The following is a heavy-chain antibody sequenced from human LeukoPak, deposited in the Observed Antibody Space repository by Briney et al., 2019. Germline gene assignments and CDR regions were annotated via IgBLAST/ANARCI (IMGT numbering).Heavy chain of an antibody. J-gene: IGHJ4*02. CDR1: GGSINSDY. V-gene: IGHV4-59*01. D-gene: IGHD6-19*01. CDR2: MYYSGSST. CDR3: ARDRHSSGGYVIDY. Sequence: SETLSLTCTVSGGSINSDYWSWVRQPPGKGLEWIGYMYYSGSSTNYNPSLKSRVTISIDTSKNQFSLKLSSVTAADTAVYYCARDRHSSGGYVIDYWGQGTLVTVSS.